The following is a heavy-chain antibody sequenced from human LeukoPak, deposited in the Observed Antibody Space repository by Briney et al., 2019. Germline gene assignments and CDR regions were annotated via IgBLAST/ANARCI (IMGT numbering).Heavy chain of an antibody. CDR1: GGTFSSYA. D-gene: IGHD3-22*01. Sequence: SVKVSCTASGGTFSSYAISWVRQAPGQGLEWMGRIIPILGIANYAQKFQGRVTITADKSTSTAYMELSSLRSEDTAVYYCASSHYDSSGYPRPDPWGQGTLVTVSS. CDR2: IIPILGIA. V-gene: IGHV1-69*04. CDR3: ASSHYDSSGYPRPDP. J-gene: IGHJ5*02.